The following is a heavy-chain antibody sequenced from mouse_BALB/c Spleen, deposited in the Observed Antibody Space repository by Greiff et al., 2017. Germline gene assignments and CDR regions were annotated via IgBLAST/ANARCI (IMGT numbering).Heavy chain of an antibody. CDR2: IRLKSNNYAT. CDR1: GFTFSNYW. J-gene: IGHJ3*01. CDR3: TSLSGAY. D-gene: IGHD1-3*01. Sequence: DVKLQESGGGLVQPGGSMKLSCVASGFTFSNYWMNWVRQSPEKGLEWVAEIRLKSNNYATHYAESVKGRFTISRDDSKSSVYLQMNNLRAEDTGIYYCTSLSGAYWGQGTLVTVSA. V-gene: IGHV6-6*02.